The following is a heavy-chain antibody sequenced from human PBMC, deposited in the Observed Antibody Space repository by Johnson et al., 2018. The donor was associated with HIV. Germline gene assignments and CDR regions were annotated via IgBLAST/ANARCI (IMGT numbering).Heavy chain of an antibody. D-gene: IGHD6-6*01. Sequence: QVQLVESGGGVVQPGRSLRLSCAASGFTFSSYGMHWVRQAPGKGLEWVAVIWYDGNNKYYAESVKGRFTISRDNSKNTLYLQMNSLRAEDTAVYYCARDGEDSNSSSGAFDIWGQGTMVTVSS. CDR2: IWYDGNNK. CDR1: GFTFSSYG. J-gene: IGHJ3*02. V-gene: IGHV3-30*19. CDR3: ARDGEDSNSSSGAFDI.